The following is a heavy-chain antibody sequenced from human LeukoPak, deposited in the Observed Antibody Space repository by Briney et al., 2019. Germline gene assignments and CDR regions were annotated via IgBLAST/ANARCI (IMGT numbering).Heavy chain of an antibody. J-gene: IGHJ4*02. CDR2: INHSGST. CDR1: GGSFNGYY. D-gene: IGHD2-8*02. CDR3: ARVTHPIFIVLGGYFGY. Sequence: SETLSLTCAVYGGSFNGYYWSWIRQPPGKGLEWIGEINHSGSTNYNPSLKSRVTISVDTSKNQFSLRLSSVTAADTAVYYCARVTHPIFIVLGGYFGYWGQGTLVTVSS. V-gene: IGHV4-34*01.